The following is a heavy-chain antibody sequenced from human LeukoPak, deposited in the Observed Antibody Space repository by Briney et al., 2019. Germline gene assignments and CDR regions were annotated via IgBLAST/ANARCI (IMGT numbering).Heavy chain of an antibody. J-gene: IGHJ4*02. CDR3: ARCSGSYYNVYYFDY. D-gene: IGHD3-10*02. Sequence: SVKVSCKASGGTFSSYAISWVRQAPGQGLEWMGGIIPIFGTANYAQKFQGRVTITADKSTSTAYMELSSLRSEDTAVYYCARCSGSYYNVYYFDYWGQGTLVTVSS. CDR2: IIPIFGTA. CDR1: GGTFSSYA. V-gene: IGHV1-69*06.